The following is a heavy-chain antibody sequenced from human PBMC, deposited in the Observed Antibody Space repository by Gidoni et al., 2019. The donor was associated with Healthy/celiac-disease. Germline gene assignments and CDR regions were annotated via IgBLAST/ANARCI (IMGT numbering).Heavy chain of an antibody. J-gene: IGHJ4*02. D-gene: IGHD6-13*01. CDR1: GGTFSSYA. V-gene: IGHV1-69*01. Sequence: QVQLVQSGAEVKKPGSSVKVSCKASGGTFSSYAISWVRQAPGQGLEWMGGIIPIFGTANYEQKFQGRVKITADESTSTEYMELSSLRSEDTAVYYCARDLGIAAAGNPLGDYWGQGTLVTVSS. CDR3: ARDLGIAAAGNPLGDY. CDR2: IIPIFGTA.